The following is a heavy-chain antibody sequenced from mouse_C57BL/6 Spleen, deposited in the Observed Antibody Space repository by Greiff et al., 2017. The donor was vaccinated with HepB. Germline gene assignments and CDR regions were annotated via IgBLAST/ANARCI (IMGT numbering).Heavy chain of an antibody. CDR1: GFTFSSYA. CDR3: ARERGHFDY. V-gene: IGHV5-4*01. CDR2: ISDGGSYT. Sequence: EVQLVESGGGLVKPGGSLKLSCAASGFTFSSYAMSWVRQTPEKRLEWVATISDGGSYTYYPDNVKGRFTISRDNAKNNLYLQMSHLKSEDTAMYYCARERGHFDYWGQGTTLTVPS. J-gene: IGHJ2*01.